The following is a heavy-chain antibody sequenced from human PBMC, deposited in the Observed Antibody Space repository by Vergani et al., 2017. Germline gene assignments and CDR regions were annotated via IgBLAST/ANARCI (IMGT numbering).Heavy chain of an antibody. V-gene: IGHV3-11*01. CDR3: ARDIPINDFWSGYFPYYFDY. D-gene: IGHD3-3*01. Sequence: VQLVESGGGLVQPGRSLRLSCAASGFTFSDYYMSWIRQAPGKGLEWVSYISSSGSTIYYADSVKGRFTISRDNAKNSLYLQMNSLRAEDTAVYYCARDIPINDFWSGYFPYYFDYWGQGTLVTVSS. CDR2: ISSSGSTI. CDR1: GFTFSDYY. J-gene: IGHJ4*02.